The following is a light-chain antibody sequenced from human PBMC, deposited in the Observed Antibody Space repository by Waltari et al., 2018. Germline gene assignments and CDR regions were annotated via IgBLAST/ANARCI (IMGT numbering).Light chain of an antibody. CDR1: QNIDKY. J-gene: IGKJ2*01. V-gene: IGKV1-39*01. CDR3: QQCYGLPYT. Sequence: DIQMTQSPSSLSASVGDRVTITCRASQNIDKYVSWYQQKPGKAPDLLIPPASTLQSNCPSRFSGSGSGTEFTLIINSLQPEDFGTYFCQQCYGLPYTFGQGTKVEI. CDR2: PAS.